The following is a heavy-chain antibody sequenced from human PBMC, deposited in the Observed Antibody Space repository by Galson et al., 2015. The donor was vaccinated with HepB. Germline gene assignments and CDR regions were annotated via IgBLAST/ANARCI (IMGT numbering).Heavy chain of an antibody. Sequence: SVKVSCKASGYTFTGYYMHWVRQAPGQGLEWMGWINPNSGGTNYAQKFQGRVTMTRDTSISTAYMELSRLRSDDTAVYYCARGVHKIAAAAPLLNCDGMDVWGQGTTVAVSS. CDR2: INPNSGGT. V-gene: IGHV1-2*02. CDR1: GYTFTGYY. D-gene: IGHD6-13*01. J-gene: IGHJ6*02. CDR3: ARGVHKIAAAAPLLNCDGMDV.